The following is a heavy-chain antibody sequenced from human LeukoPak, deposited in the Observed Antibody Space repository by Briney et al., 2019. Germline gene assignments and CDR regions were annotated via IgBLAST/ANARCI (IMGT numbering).Heavy chain of an antibody. D-gene: IGHD3-22*01. V-gene: IGHV3-23*01. J-gene: IGHJ4*02. CDR1: GITVSNYG. CDR3: AKRGVVIRVILVGFHKEAYYFDS. CDR2: ISGSGGGT. Sequence: GGSLRLSCAVSGITVSNYGMSWVRQAPGKGLEWVAGISGSGGGTNYADSVKGRFTISRDNFKNTLYLQMNSLRAEDTAVYFCAKRGVVIRVILVGFHKEAYYFDSWGQGALITVSS.